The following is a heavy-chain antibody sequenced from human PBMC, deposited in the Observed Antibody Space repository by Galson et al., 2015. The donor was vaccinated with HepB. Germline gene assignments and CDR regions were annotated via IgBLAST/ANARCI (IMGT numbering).Heavy chain of an antibody. Sequence: SLRLSCAASGFTFRGHGMHWVRQVPGEGLDWVAASSNDGSRQLYKDAVEGRFTISRDDSKNTLYLQMNMLRHEDTSVYHCARDVDSEVGVGTMDVWGPGTTVVVSS. D-gene: IGHD2-15*01. J-gene: IGHJ6*02. CDR1: GFTFRGHG. CDR3: ARDVDSEVGVGTMDV. CDR2: SSNDGSRQ. V-gene: IGHV3-30*03.